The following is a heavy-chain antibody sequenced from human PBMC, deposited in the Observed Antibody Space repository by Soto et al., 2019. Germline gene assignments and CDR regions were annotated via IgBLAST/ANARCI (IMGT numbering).Heavy chain of an antibody. Sequence: EVQLLESGGGLVQPGGSLRLSCAASGFTFSSYAMSWVRQAPGKGLEWVSAISGSGGSTYYADSVKGRFTISRDNSKNTLCLQMNSLRAEDTAVYYCAKPGSSTYWYFDLWGRGTLVTVSS. CDR3: AKPGSSTYWYFDL. CDR2: ISGSGGST. CDR1: GFTFSSYA. V-gene: IGHV3-23*01. J-gene: IGHJ2*01. D-gene: IGHD1-26*01.